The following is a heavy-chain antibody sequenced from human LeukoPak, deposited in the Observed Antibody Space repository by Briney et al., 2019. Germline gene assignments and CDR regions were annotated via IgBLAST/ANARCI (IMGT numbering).Heavy chain of an antibody. Sequence: PSETLSLTCTVSGGSISSSSYCWGWIRQPPGKGLEWIGSIYYSGSTYYNPSHKSRVTISVDTSKNQFSLSLSSVTAADTAVYHCARHSGKGMAQLYFDYWGQGTLVTVSS. J-gene: IGHJ4*02. D-gene: IGHD1-14*01. CDR2: IYYSGST. CDR1: GGSISSSSYC. V-gene: IGHV4-39*01. CDR3: ARHSGKGMAQLYFDY.